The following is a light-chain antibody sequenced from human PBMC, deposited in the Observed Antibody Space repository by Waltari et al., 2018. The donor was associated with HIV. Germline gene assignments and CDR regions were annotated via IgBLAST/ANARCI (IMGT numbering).Light chain of an antibody. CDR1: SSAVGGYDY. CDR3: GSYTSSNIYV. CDR2: DVT. J-gene: IGLJ1*01. Sequence: QSALTQPASVSGSPGQSITISCTGTSSAVGGYDYVSWYQHHPGKAPKLLLYDVTKRPSGISNRFSGSKSDNTASLTISGLQTEDEADYHCGSYTSSNIYVFGTGTKVTVL. V-gene: IGLV2-14*03.